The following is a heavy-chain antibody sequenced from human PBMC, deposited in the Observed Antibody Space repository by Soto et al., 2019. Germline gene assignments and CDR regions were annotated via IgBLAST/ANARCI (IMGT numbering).Heavy chain of an antibody. V-gene: IGHV1-46*03. CDR2: INPSGGST. CDR1: GYTFTSYY. Sequence: QVQLVQSGAEVKKPGASVKVSCKASGYTFTSYYMHWVRQAPGQGLEWMGIINPSGGSTSYAQKFQGRVTMTRDTSTSTVYMELSSLRSEDTAVYYCAREGAPYDFWSGYKYYYMDVWGKGTTVTVSS. J-gene: IGHJ6*03. CDR3: AREGAPYDFWSGYKYYYMDV. D-gene: IGHD3-3*01.